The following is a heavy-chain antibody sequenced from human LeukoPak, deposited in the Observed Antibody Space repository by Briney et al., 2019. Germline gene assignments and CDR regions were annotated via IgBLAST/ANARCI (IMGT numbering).Heavy chain of an antibody. CDR1: GYTFTSYS. CDR2: ISAYNGNT. D-gene: IGHD4-17*01. Sequence: ASVKVSCKASGYTFTSYSISWVRQAPGQGLEWMGWISAYNGNTNYAQKLQGRVTMTTDTSTSTAYMELRSLRSDDTAVYYCARAYYGDYPDDAFDIWGQGTMVTVSS. V-gene: IGHV1-18*01. CDR3: ARAYYGDYPDDAFDI. J-gene: IGHJ3*02.